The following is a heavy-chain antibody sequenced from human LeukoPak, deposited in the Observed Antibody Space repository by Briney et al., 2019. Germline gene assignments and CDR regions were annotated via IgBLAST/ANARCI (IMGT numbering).Heavy chain of an antibody. CDR2: ISGSGGST. CDR3: AKGTTGLAVAGSDY. D-gene: IGHD6-19*01. Sequence: GASLRLSCAASGFTFSSYAMSWVRQAPGKGLEWVSAISGSGGSTYYADSVKGRFTISRDNSKNKLYLQMNSLRAEDTAVYYCAKGTTGLAVAGSDYWGQGTLVTVSS. V-gene: IGHV3-23*01. J-gene: IGHJ4*02. CDR1: GFTFSSYA.